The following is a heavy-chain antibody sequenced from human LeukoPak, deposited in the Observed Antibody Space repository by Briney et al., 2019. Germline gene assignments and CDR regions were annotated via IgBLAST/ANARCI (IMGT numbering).Heavy chain of an antibody. CDR2: IYTSGRT. Sequence: SETLSLTCTVSGGSISSGSYYGRWIRQPAGKGLEWIGRIYTSGRTNYHPSLKRRFTISVLTSKNRFSLKLSSVTAADTAVYYCATLTGGDDAFDIWGQGTMVTVSS. J-gene: IGHJ3*02. CDR1: GGSISSGSYY. CDR3: ATLTGGDDAFDI. D-gene: IGHD4-23*01. V-gene: IGHV4-61*02.